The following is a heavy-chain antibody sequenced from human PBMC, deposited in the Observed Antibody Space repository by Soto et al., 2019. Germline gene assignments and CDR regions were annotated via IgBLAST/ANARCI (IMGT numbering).Heavy chain of an antibody. V-gene: IGHV1-69*01. Sequence: KVSCKASRGTFSSYAISWVRQAPGQGLEWMGGIIPIFGTANYAQKFQGRVTITADESTSTAYMELSSLRSEDTAVYYCARTRGIAAAGGMDGWGQGTTVTVSS. CDR3: ARTRGIAAAGGMDG. CDR1: RGTFSSYA. D-gene: IGHD6-13*01. CDR2: IIPIFGTA. J-gene: IGHJ6*02.